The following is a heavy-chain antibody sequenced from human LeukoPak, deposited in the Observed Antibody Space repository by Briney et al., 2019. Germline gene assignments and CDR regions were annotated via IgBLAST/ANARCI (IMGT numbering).Heavy chain of an antibody. CDR2: IYYSGST. V-gene: IGHV4-39*01. Sequence: SETLSLTCTVSGGSISSSSYYWGWIRQPPGKGLEWIGSIYYSGSTYYNPSLKSRVTISVDTSKNQFSLKLSSVTAADTAVYYCARHPYSSFLDPWGQGTLVTVSS. CDR3: ARHPYSSFLDP. J-gene: IGHJ5*02. D-gene: IGHD6-6*01. CDR1: GGSISSSSYY.